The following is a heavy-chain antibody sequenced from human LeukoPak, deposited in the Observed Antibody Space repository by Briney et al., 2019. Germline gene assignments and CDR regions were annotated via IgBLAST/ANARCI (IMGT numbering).Heavy chain of an antibody. J-gene: IGHJ4*02. CDR2: ISSSSSYI. CDR1: GFTFNSYS. CDR3: ARSGGSYLAFDY. V-gene: IGHV3-21*01. Sequence: PGGSLRLSCAASGFTFNSYSMNWVRQAPGKGLEWVSSISSSSSYIYFADSVKGRFTISRDNAKNSLYLQMNSLRAEDTAVYYCARSGGSYLAFDYWGQGTLVTVSS. D-gene: IGHD1-26*01.